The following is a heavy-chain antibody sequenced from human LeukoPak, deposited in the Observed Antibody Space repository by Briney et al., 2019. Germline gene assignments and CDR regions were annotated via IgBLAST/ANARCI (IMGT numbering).Heavy chain of an antibody. CDR3: ARNGYSGYGGLNYYYSYYMDV. CDR1: ADSISNGYY. CDR2: IYHLGNT. Sequence: SETLSLTRAVSADSISNGYYWGWIRQPPGKGLGWIGSIYHLGNTYYNPSLKGRVTISVDTSKNQFSLKLRSVTAADTAVYYCARNGYSGYGGLNYYYSYYMDVWGKGTTVVVS. V-gene: IGHV4-38-2*01. D-gene: IGHD5-12*01. J-gene: IGHJ6*03.